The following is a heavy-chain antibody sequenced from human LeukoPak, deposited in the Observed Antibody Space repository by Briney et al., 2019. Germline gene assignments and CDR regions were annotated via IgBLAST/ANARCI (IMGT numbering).Heavy chain of an antibody. CDR3: ARGYIVHDY. CDR1: EFTFSSFW. V-gene: IGHV3-7*01. Sequence: GGSLRLSCAASEFTFSSFWMSWVRQAPGKGPEWVANIKQDGSEKYYVDSVKGRFTISRDNAKNSLYLQMNSLRAEDTALYYCARGYIVHDYWGQGTLVTVSS. J-gene: IGHJ4*02. CDR2: IKQDGSEK. D-gene: IGHD1-14*01.